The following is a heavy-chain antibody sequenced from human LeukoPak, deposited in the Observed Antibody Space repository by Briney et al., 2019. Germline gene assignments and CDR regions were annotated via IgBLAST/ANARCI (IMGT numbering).Heavy chain of an antibody. CDR2: INAGNGDT. CDR1: GYTFTNYA. V-gene: IGHV1-3*01. CDR3: ARGLWSAHRREYYFDS. Sequence: ASVKVSCKASGYTFTNYAVNWLRQAPGQRLEWMGWINAGNGDTKFSQNYQARVTITRDASASTADMELSSLTSEDTAVYFCARGLWSAHRREYYFDSCGQGTLVTVSS. D-gene: IGHD3-3*01. J-gene: IGHJ4*02.